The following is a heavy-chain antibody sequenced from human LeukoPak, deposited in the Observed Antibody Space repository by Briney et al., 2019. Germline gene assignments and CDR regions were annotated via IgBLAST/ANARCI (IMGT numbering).Heavy chain of an antibody. D-gene: IGHD4-23*01. J-gene: IGHJ1*01. Sequence: GGSLRLSCAASGFTFSSYAMSWVRQAPDKGLEWVALIWYDGTNKFYADSVKGRFTISRDNSKNTLYLQINSLRAEDTAVYYCARDPEGGNVRYFQHWGQGTLVTVSS. CDR3: ARDPEGGNVRYFQH. V-gene: IGHV3-33*08. CDR1: GFTFSSYA. CDR2: IWYDGTNK.